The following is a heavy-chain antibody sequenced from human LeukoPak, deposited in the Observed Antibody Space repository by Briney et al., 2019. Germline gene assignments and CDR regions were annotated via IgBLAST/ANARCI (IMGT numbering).Heavy chain of an antibody. Sequence: PSETLSLTCAVYGESFSGYYWSWIRQPPGKGLEWIGEINHSGSTNYNPSLKSRVTISVDTSKNQFSLKLSSVTAADTAVYYCARGRNPKSWIVVVPAAIKTGWFDPWGQGTLVTVSS. CDR2: INHSGST. V-gene: IGHV4-34*01. CDR1: GESFSGYY. D-gene: IGHD2-2*01. CDR3: ARGRNPKSWIVVVPAAIKTGWFDP. J-gene: IGHJ5*02.